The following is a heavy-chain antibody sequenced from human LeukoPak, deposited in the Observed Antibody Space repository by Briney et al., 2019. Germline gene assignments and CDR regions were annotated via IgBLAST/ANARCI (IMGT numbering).Heavy chain of an antibody. Sequence: GGSLRLSCAASGFSFSSYGMPWVRQAPGKGLEWVAFIWNDGSNKYYADSVKGRFAISRDNPKNTLYLQMNSLRAEDTAVYYCARRYDYGDYWGRGTLVTVSS. D-gene: IGHD2-15*01. V-gene: IGHV3-33*01. J-gene: IGHJ4*02. CDR2: IWNDGSNK. CDR1: GFSFSSYG. CDR3: ARRYDYGDY.